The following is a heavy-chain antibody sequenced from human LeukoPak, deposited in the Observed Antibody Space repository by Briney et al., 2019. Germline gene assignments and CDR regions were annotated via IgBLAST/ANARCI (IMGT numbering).Heavy chain of an antibody. D-gene: IGHD5-12*01. CDR2: IYYSGST. V-gene: IGHV4-59*01. CDR3: ARVRGGYDSEYYYYYMDV. J-gene: IGHJ6*03. Sequence: PSETQSLTCTVSGGSISSYYWSWIRQPPGKGLEWIGYIYYSGSTNYNPSLKSRVTISVDTSKNQFSLKLSSVTAADTAVYYCARVRGGYDSEYYYYYMDVWGKGTTVTVSS. CDR1: GGSISSYY.